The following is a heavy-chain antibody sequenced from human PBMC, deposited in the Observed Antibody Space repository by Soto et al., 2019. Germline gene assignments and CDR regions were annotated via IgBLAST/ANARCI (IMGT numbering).Heavy chain of an antibody. CDR1: GFTFSSYG. Sequence: QVQLVEPGGGVVQPGRSLRLSCAASGFTFSSYGMHWVRQAPGKGLEWVAVISYDGSNKYYADSVKGRFTISRDNSKNTLYLQMNSLRAEDTAVYYCAKGVHYYDSSAPNAFDIWGQGTMVTVSS. CDR2: ISYDGSNK. D-gene: IGHD3-22*01. V-gene: IGHV3-30*18. CDR3: AKGVHYYDSSAPNAFDI. J-gene: IGHJ3*02.